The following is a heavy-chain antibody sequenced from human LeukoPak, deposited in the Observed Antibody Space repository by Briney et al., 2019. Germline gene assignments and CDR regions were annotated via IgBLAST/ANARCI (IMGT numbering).Heavy chain of an antibody. CDR2: ISYVATNK. D-gene: IGHD1-26*01. CDR3: ARGWELQDDYFDF. V-gene: IGHV3-30*01. CDR1: GFIFSNYA. J-gene: IGHJ4*02. Sequence: GRSLRLSCAASGFIFSNYAMHWVRQAPGKGLEWVAVISYVATNKYYADSVKGCFTISRDNSKNTLFLQMNSLRAEDTAVYYCARGWELQDDYFDFWGQGTLVTVSS.